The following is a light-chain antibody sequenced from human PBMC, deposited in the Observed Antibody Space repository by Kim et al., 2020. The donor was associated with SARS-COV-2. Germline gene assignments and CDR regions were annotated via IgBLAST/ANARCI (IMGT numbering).Light chain of an antibody. CDR2: YDS. CDR1: SIGGKS. CDR3: QVWDSSSDHWV. Sequence: APGSTAKITCGGNSIGGKSVHWYQQKPGQAHVLVIYYDSGRPSGMPERLSGANSGNTATLTLSSVEAGDEADYYCQVWDSSSDHWVFGGGTQLTVL. J-gene: IGLJ3*02. V-gene: IGLV3-21*04.